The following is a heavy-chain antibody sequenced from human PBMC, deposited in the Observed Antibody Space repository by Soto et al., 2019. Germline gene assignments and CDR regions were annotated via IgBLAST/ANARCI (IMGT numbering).Heavy chain of an antibody. D-gene: IGHD3-3*01. Sequence: ASVKVSCKASGYTFTSYDINWVRQATGQGLEWMGWMNPNSGNTGYAQKFQGRVTMTRNTSISTAYMELSSLRSEDTAVYYCARSKTYYDFWSGYYYYYYGMDVWGQGTTVTVSS. CDR2: MNPNSGNT. CDR3: ARSKTYYDFWSGYYYYYYGMDV. CDR1: GYTFTSYD. J-gene: IGHJ6*02. V-gene: IGHV1-8*01.